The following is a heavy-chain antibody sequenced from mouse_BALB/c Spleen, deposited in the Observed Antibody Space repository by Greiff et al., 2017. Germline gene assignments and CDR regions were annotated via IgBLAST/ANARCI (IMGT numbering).Heavy chain of an antibody. CDR3: ARGYRYDGGAMDY. CDR1: GFTFSSYT. D-gene: IGHD2-14*01. J-gene: IGHJ4*01. CDR2: ISNGGGST. V-gene: IGHV5-12-2*01. Sequence: DVMLVESGGGLVQPGGSLKLSCAASGFTFSSYTMSWVRQTPEKRLEWVAYISNGGGSTYYPDTVKGRFTISRDNAKNTLYLQMSSLKSEDTAMYYCARGYRYDGGAMDYWGQGTSVTVSS.